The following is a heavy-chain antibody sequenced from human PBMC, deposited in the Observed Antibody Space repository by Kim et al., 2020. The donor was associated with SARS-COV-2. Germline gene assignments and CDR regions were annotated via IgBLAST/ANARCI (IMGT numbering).Heavy chain of an antibody. J-gene: IGHJ6*02. CDR3: AKMKGQQWKNYGMDV. Sequence: GGSLRLSCVASGFNFGAFAVSWVRQAPGKGLEWVSGIIGRGDNTFNADSVKGRFTISRDNAKNTLYLHLNSLRAEETDIYYCAKMKGQQWKNYGMDVWGQGTTVSVSS. CDR1: GFNFGAFA. CDR2: IIGRGDNT. V-gene: IGHV3-23*01. D-gene: IGHD6-19*01.